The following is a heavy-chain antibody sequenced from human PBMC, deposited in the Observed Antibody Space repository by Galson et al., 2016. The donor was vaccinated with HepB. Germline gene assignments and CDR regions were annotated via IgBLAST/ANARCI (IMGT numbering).Heavy chain of an antibody. V-gene: IGHV4-59*01. Sequence: SETLSLTCNVSGVSLNNYYWSWIRQTPGKGLEWVGYIHYTGGTHYNPSLKSRVTISFDTSKNQVSLKLTSVTASDTAVYFCARDEGREGGFGPWGQGTLVTVSS. CDR1: GVSLNNYY. CDR3: ARDEGREGGFGP. D-gene: IGHD1-26*01. J-gene: IGHJ5*02. CDR2: IHYTGGT.